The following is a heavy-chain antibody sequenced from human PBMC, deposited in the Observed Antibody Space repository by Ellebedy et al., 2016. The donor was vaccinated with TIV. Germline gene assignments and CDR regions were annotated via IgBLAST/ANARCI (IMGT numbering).Heavy chain of an antibody. V-gene: IGHV4-34*01. D-gene: IGHD3-3*01. CDR3: ARVEDY. Sequence: MPSETLSLTCAVYGGSFSGHYWTWIRQHPGRGLEWIGEINDSGSTKYNPSLASRVSISIETSKNHFSMKVSSVTAADTAVYYFARVEDYWGKGTLVTVSS. CDR1: GGSFSGHY. CDR2: INDSGST. J-gene: IGHJ4*02.